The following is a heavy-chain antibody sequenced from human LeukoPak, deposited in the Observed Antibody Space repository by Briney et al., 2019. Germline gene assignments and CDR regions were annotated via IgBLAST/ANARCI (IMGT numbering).Heavy chain of an antibody. CDR2: IIPIFGTA. CDR1: GGTFSSYA. CDR3: AQEGASETPHTNYYKDV. Sequence: SVKVSCKASGGTFSSYAISWVRQAPGQGLEWMGGIIPIFGTANYAQKFQGRVTITADESTSTAYMELSSLRSEDTAVYDCAQEGASETPHTNYYKDVWSKGTTVTVSS. V-gene: IGHV1-69*13. J-gene: IGHJ6*03. D-gene: IGHD4/OR15-4a*01.